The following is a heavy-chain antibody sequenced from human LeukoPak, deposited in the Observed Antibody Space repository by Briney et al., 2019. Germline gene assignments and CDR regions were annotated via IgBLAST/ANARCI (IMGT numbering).Heavy chain of an antibody. CDR2: INSDGSWT. V-gene: IGHV3-74*01. Sequence: PPGGSLRLSCAASGNYLMHWVRQAPGKGLVWVSHINSDGSWTSYADSVKGRFTISKDNAKNTVYLQMNNLRAEDTAVYYCVSFYETYWGRGTLVTVSS. CDR1: GNYL. CDR3: VSFYETY. J-gene: IGHJ4*02. D-gene: IGHD2-2*01.